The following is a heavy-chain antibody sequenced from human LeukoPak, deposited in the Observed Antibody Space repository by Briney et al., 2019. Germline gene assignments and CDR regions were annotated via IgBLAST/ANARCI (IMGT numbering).Heavy chain of an antibody. Sequence: GGSLRLSCAASGFTFNIYSMSWVRQAPGKGLEWVAFIRYDGSNKYYADSVKGRFTISRDNSKNTLYLQMNSLRAEDTAVYYCAKDEAMVRGVIIRLHYWGQGTLVTVSS. V-gene: IGHV3-30*02. J-gene: IGHJ4*02. CDR3: AKDEAMVRGVIIRLHY. D-gene: IGHD3-10*01. CDR1: GFTFNIYS. CDR2: IRYDGSNK.